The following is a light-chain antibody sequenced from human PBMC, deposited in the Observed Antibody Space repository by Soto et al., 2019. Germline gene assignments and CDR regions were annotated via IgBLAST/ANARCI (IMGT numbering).Light chain of an antibody. V-gene: IGKV1-39*01. CDR1: QSINSY. Sequence: DIPMTQSPSSLSASVGDRVTITCRASQSINSYLNWYQQKPGKAPKLLIYAASSLQSGVPLRFSGSGSGTDFTLTISSLQPEDFATYYCQQSYSIPWTFGQGTNVELK. J-gene: IGKJ1*01. CDR2: AAS. CDR3: QQSYSIPWT.